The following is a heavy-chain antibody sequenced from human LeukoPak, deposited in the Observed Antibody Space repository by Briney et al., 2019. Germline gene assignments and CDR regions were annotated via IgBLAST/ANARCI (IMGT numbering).Heavy chain of an antibody. CDR3: ARDGSHWDFDF. D-gene: IGHD7-27*01. Sequence: GASVTVSFTSSGYLFITGYIHWVRQAPGQGREWLGRIIPSSGATIYAEAFQGRLTMTRDTSTSTVVMELSSLRSEDTAVYYCARDGSHWDFDFWGQGTLVTVSS. J-gene: IGHJ4*02. V-gene: IGHV1-46*01. CDR1: GYLFITGY. CDR2: IIPSSGAT.